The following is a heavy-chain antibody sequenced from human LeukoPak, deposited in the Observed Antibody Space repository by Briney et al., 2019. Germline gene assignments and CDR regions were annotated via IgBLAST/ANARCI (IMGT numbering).Heavy chain of an antibody. CDR2: IKQGRKDK. CDR3: ATGRGEN. J-gene: IGHJ4*02. D-gene: IGHD3-16*01. CDR1: GFTFSSYW. V-gene: IGHV3-7*01. Sequence: AGTLRLSCAASGFTFSSYWRRWVGQAQGKGLEGGANIKQGRKDKYYMDQVRGRFTIARDNSENSVYLQMNSLRAEDTAVYYCATGRGENWGQGTLVTVSS.